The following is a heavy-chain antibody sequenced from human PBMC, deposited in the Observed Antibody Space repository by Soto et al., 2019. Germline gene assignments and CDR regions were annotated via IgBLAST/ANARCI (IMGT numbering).Heavy chain of an antibody. CDR2: IYYSGST. Sequence: SETLSLTCTVSGGSISSYYWSWIRQPPGKGLEWIGYIYYSGSTNYNPSLKSRVTISVDTSKNQFSLKLSSVTAADTAVYYCARDSFSHLPYYYYGMDVWGQGTTVTVS. V-gene: IGHV4-59*01. J-gene: IGHJ6*02. CDR1: GGSISSYY. D-gene: IGHD3-16*01. CDR3: ARDSFSHLPYYYYGMDV.